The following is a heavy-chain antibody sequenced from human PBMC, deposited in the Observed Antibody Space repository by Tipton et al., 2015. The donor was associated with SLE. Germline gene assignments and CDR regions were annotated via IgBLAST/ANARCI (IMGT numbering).Heavy chain of an antibody. CDR2: VSNTGAV. D-gene: IGHD5-24*01. CDR1: GFSVSGNY. Sequence: SLRLSCAASGFSVSGNYVSWIRQAPGKGLEWVSVVSNTGAVYYADSVKGRFTMSRDYSMNTVSLQMNGLRAEDTAVYYCAGASYNYGFFDYWGQGTLVTVSS. CDR3: AGASYNYGFFDY. V-gene: IGHV3-53*01. J-gene: IGHJ4*02.